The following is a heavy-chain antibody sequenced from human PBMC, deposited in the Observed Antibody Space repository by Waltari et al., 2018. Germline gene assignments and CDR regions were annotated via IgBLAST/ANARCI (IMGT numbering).Heavy chain of an antibody. CDR1: GYPIAELS. D-gene: IGHD3-10*01. CDR3: ASDRGGYYSMAV. CDR2: FVREDGQI. J-gene: IGHJ6*03. V-gene: IGHV1-24*01. Sequence: QVQLAQSGAELKKPGASVTVSCKVSGYPIAELSMHWVRQAPGKGLEWMGGFVREDGQIIYAQKFQGRITMTEDTSTDTAYLELSSLRSEDTAVYYCASDRGGYYSMAVWGKGTTVTVSS.